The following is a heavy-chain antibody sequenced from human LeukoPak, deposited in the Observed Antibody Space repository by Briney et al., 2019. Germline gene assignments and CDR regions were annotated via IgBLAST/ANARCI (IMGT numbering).Heavy chain of an antibody. J-gene: IGHJ6*03. Sequence: ASVKVSCKASGYTFTSYAMNWVRQAPGQGLEWMGWINTNTGNPTYAQGFTGRFVFSLDTSVSTAYLQISSLKAEDTAVYYCARTEYDFWSGLLRTLYMDVWGKGTTVTVSS. CDR2: INTNTGNP. CDR1: GYTFTSYA. D-gene: IGHD3-3*01. CDR3: ARTEYDFWSGLLRTLYMDV. V-gene: IGHV7-4-1*02.